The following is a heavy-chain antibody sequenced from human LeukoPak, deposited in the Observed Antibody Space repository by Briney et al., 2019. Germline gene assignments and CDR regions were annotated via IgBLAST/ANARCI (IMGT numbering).Heavy chain of an antibody. CDR1: GGTFSSYA. CDR3: ARAPYDFWSGSYYYYYMDV. J-gene: IGHJ6*03. D-gene: IGHD3-3*01. V-gene: IGHV1-69*05. CDR2: IIPIFGTA. Sequence: SVKVSCKASGGTFSSYAISWVRQAPGQGLEWMGRIIPIFGTANYAQKFQGRVTITTDESTSTACMELSSLRSEDTAVYYCARAPYDFWSGSYYYYYMDVWGKGTTVTVSS.